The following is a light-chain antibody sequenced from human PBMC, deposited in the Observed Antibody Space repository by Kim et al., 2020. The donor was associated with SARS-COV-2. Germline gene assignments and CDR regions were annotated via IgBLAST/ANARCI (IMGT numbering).Light chain of an antibody. J-gene: IGKJ4*01. Sequence: DIQMTQSPSTLSVSVGDRVTITCRASQRIGTWLAWYQQKPGKAPRLLIYEASNLDSGVPSRFSGSGSGTGFTLTISSLQTDDFATYYCQQYNRSPGLTFGGGTKVDIK. CDR3: QQYNRSPGLT. CDR2: EAS. V-gene: IGKV1-5*03. CDR1: QRIGTW.